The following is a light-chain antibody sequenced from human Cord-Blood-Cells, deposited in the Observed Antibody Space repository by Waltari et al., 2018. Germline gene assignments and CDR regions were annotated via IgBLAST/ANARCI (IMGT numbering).Light chain of an antibody. CDR2: WAS. CDR3: QQYYSTPQT. V-gene: IGKV4-1*01. Sequence: DIVMTKSPDSLAVSLGERATINCKSSQSVLYSSKNKNYLAWYQQKPGQPPKLLIYWASTRESGVPDRFSGSGSGTDFTLTISSLQAEDVAVYYCQQYYSTPQTFGQGTKLEIK. J-gene: IGKJ2*01. CDR1: QSVLYSSKNKNY.